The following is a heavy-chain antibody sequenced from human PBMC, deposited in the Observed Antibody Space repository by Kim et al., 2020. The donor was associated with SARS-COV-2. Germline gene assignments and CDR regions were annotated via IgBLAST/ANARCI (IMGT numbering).Heavy chain of an antibody. CDR1: GGSVSSGSYY. V-gene: IGHV4-61*01. D-gene: IGHD6-13*01. J-gene: IGHJ3*02. Sequence: SETLSLTCTVSGGSVSSGSYYWSWIRQPPGKGLEWIGYIYYSGSTNYNPSLKSRVTISVDTSKNQFSLKLSSVTAADTAVYYCAFSSSDDLGAFDIWGQGTMVTVSS. CDR3: AFSSSDDLGAFDI. CDR2: IYYSGST.